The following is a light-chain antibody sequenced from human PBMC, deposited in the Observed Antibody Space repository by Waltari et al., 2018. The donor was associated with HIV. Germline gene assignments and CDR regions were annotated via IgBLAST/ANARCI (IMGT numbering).Light chain of an antibody. CDR3: CSYAGSYTVYV. J-gene: IGLJ1*01. Sequence: QSALTQPRSVSGSPGQSVTISCTGTSSDVGGYNYVSWYQQHPGIAPKLMIYDVSKRPSGVPDRCSGSKSGNTASLTISGLQAEDEADYYCCSYAGSYTVYVFGTGTKVTVL. CDR2: DVS. V-gene: IGLV2-11*01. CDR1: SSDVGGYNY.